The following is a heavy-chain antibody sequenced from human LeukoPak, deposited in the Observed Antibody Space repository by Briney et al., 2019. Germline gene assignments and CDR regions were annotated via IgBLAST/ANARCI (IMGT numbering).Heavy chain of an antibody. J-gene: IGHJ6*03. CDR2: IIPIFGTA. V-gene: IGHV1-69*06. CDR3: ARGLRSYGYYYYYMDV. CDR1: GGTFSSYA. D-gene: IGHD5-12*01. Sequence: GASVKVSCKASGGTFSSYAISWVRQAPGQGLEWMGGIIPIFGTANYAQKFQGRVTITADKSTSTAYMELSSLRSEDTAVYYCARGLRSYGYYYYYMDVWGKGTTVTVSS.